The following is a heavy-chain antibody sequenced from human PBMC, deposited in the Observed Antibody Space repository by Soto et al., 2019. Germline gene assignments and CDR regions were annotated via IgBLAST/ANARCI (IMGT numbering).Heavy chain of an antibody. CDR3: ARSLVNGTYEAFDI. D-gene: IGHD6-13*01. J-gene: IGHJ3*02. V-gene: IGHV5-51*01. Sequence: PGESLKISWKGSGDNFNRYWIGWVRQMPGKGLEWMGVIYPGDSDTRYSPSLQGQVTISADKSSSAAYLQWSSLQASDTATYYCARSLVNGTYEAFDIWGQGTMVTVSS. CDR2: IYPGDSDT. CDR1: GDNFNRYW.